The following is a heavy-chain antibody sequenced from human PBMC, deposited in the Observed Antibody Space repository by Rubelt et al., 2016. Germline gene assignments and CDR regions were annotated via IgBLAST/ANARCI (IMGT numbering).Heavy chain of an antibody. J-gene: IGHJ6*02. V-gene: IGHV1-18*01. CDR1: GYTFTSYG. D-gene: IGHD3-22*01. CDR2: LSAYNGNT. CDR3: ARVEYYYDSSGYLPRHLDYYYGMDV. Sequence: QVQLVQSGAEVKKPGASVKVSCKASGYTFTSYGISWVRQAPGQGLEWMGWLSAYNGNTNYAQKLQGRVTMTTDTSTSTAYMELRSLRSDDTAVYYRARVEYYYDSSGYLPRHLDYYYGMDVWGQGTTVTVSS.